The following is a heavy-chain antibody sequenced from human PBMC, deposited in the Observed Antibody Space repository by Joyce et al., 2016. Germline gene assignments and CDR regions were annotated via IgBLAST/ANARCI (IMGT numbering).Heavy chain of an antibody. V-gene: IGHV4-34*01. D-gene: IGHD6-19*01. Sequence: QVQLQQWGAGLLKPSETLSLTCAVSGGPFRGFFWTWVRQPPGKGLEWIGDINTSGVTNYNPTLETRVTFSVDTSKSQFSLKLTSLSAADTAVYYCARSQWLAPLMYWGQGTPVTVSS. CDR2: INTSGVT. CDR1: GGPFRGFF. CDR3: ARSQWLAPLMY. J-gene: IGHJ4*02.